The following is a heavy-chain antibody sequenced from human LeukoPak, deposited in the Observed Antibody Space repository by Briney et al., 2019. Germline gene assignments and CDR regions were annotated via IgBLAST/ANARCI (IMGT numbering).Heavy chain of an antibody. Sequence: GGSLRLSCAASGFTFSSYVMNWVRQAPGKGLEWVAIVSASSGTIYYTESVKGRFTISRDNSKNILYLQMNSLRAEDTAIYYCVRKTSSVNYPFDYWGQGTLVTVSS. J-gene: IGHJ4*02. CDR2: VSASSGTI. CDR3: VRKTSSVNYPFDY. D-gene: IGHD3-22*01. CDR1: GFTFSSYV. V-gene: IGHV3-23*01.